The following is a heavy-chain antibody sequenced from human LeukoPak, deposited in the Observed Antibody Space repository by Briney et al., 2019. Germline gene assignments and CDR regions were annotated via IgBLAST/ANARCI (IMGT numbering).Heavy chain of an antibody. CDR1: GGSISSYY. CDR2: IYYSGST. Sequence: SETLSLTCTVSGGSISSYYWSWIRQPPGKGLEWIGYIYYSGSTNYNPSLKSRVTISVDTSKNQFSLKLSSVTAADTAVYYCAGGPRVRGGGYYGMDVWGQGTTVTVSS. CDR3: AGGPRVRGGGYYGMDV. D-gene: IGHD3-10*01. V-gene: IGHV4-59*08. J-gene: IGHJ6*02.